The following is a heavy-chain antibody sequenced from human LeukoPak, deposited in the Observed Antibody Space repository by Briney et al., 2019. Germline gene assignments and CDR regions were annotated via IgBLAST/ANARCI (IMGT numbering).Heavy chain of an antibody. CDR3: ARHGELYYDILTGYYPSYFDY. V-gene: IGHV4-4*07. J-gene: IGHJ4*02. CDR1: GGPLSSYH. CDR2: IYTSGST. D-gene: IGHD3-9*01. Sequence: SETLSLTCTVFGGPLSSYHWSWIRQPAGKGLEWIGRIYTSGSTNYNPSLKSRVTMSVDTSKNQFSLKLSSVTAADTAVYYCARHGELYYDILTGYYPSYFDYWGQGTLVTVSS.